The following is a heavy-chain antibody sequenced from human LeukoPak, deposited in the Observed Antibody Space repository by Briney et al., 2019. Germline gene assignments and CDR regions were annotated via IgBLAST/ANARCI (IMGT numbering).Heavy chain of an antibody. CDR3: AGLPRYNWNEPFDY. CDR1: GYTFTDYY. CDR2: INPNSGGT. D-gene: IGHD1-20*01. J-gene: IGHJ4*02. V-gene: IGHV1-2*02. Sequence: ASVKVSCKASGYTFTDYYMHWVRQAPGQGLEWMGWINPNSGGTKYAQKFQGRVTMTRDTSISTAYMELSRLTYDDTAVYYCAGLPRYNWNEPFDYWGQGTLVTVSS.